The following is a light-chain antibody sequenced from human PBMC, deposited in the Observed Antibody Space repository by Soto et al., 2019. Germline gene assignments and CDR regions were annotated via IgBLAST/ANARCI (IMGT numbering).Light chain of an antibody. CDR2: LEGSGSY. Sequence: QSVLTQSSSASASLGSSVKLTCTLSSGHSSYIIAWHQQQPGKAPRYLMKLEGSGSYNKGSGVPDRFSGSSSGADRYLTISNLQSEDEADYYCESWDSNTSVFGGGTKLNVL. V-gene: IGLV4-60*03. CDR1: SGHSSYI. J-gene: IGLJ3*02. CDR3: ESWDSNTSV.